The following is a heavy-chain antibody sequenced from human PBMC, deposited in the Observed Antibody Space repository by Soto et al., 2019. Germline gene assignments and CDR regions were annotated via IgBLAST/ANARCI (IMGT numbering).Heavy chain of an antibody. J-gene: IGHJ6*03. CDR3: AKGGIAAPPYYYYYMDV. V-gene: IGHV3-23*01. Sequence: EVQLLESGGGLVQPGGSLRLSCAASGFTFSSYAMSWVRQAPGKGLEWVSAISGSGGSTYYADSVKGRFTISRDNSKNTLYLQMNSLRAEDTAVYYCAKGGIAAPPYYYYYMDVWGKGTTVTVSS. CDR2: ISGSGGST. CDR1: GFTFSSYA. D-gene: IGHD6-13*01.